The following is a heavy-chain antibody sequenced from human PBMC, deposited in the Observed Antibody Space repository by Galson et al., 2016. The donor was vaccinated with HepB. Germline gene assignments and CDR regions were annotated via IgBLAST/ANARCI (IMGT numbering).Heavy chain of an antibody. CDR2: ISRSGGRT. D-gene: IGHD1-26*01. J-gene: IGHJ4*02. CDR1: GFSFSSDA. V-gene: IGHV3-64D*06. CDR3: AKNSLRVIVGAADY. Sequence: SLRLSCAGSGFSFSSDAMDWVRQAPWKGLEHLSAISRSGGRTYYADSVKGRFTISRDNSKNTLYLQMSSLRPEDTAVYYCAKNSLRVIVGAADYWGQGTLVTVSS.